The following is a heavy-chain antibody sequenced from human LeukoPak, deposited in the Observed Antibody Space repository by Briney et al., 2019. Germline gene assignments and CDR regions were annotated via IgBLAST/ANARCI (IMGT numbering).Heavy chain of an antibody. V-gene: IGHV3-49*04. Sequence: PGGSLRLSCTASGFTFGDYAMSWVRQAPGKGLEWVGFIRSKAYGGTTEYAASVKGRFTISRDDSKSIAYLQMNSLKTEDTAVYYCTRDSQGATGDYWGQGTLVTVSS. J-gene: IGHJ4*02. CDR1: GFTFGDYA. D-gene: IGHD1-26*01. CDR2: IRSKAYGGTT. CDR3: TRDSQGATGDY.